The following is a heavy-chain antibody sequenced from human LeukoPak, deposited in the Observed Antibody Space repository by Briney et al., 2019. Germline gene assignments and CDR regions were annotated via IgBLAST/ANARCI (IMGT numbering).Heavy chain of an antibody. J-gene: IGHJ4*02. CDR3: ARGLERLALLDS. V-gene: IGHV4-4*07. Sequence: PSETLSLTCTVSGGSISNDYWSWIRQPAGKGLEWIGRIYTSGSTNYNPSLKSRVTVSVDTSKNQFSLKLNSVTAADTAVYYCARGLERLALLDSWGQGTLVTVSS. CDR1: GGSISNDY. CDR2: IYTSGST.